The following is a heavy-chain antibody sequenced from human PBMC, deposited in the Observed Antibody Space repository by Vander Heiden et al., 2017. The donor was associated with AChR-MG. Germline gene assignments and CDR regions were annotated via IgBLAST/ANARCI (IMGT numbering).Heavy chain of an antibody. CDR3: ARDYYDFWSGYYTIYYYGMDV. Sequence: EVQLVASGAGLVKPGGSLRVSCAASESTFSSSSTNWVRQAPGKGVEWVSSISSSSSYIYYADSVKGRFTISRDNAKNSLYLQMNSLRAEDTAVYYCARDYYDFWSGYYTIYYYGMDVWGQGTTVTVSS. CDR1: ESTFSSSS. V-gene: IGHV3-21*01. J-gene: IGHJ6*02. D-gene: IGHD3-3*01. CDR2: ISSSSSYI.